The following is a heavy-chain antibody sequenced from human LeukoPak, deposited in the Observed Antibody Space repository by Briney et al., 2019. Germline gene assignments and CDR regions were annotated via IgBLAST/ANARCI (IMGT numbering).Heavy chain of an antibody. J-gene: IGHJ6*03. CDR3: ASSGSSSSGLSFCYYYYMDV. CDR1: GGTFSSYA. CDR2: IIPIFGTA. Sequence: ASVKVSCKASGGTFSSYAISWVRQAPGQGLEWMGGIIPIFGTANYAQKFQGRVTITTDESTSTAYMELSSLRSEDTAVYYCASSGSSSSGLSFCYYYYMDVWGKGTTVTVSS. V-gene: IGHV1-69*05. D-gene: IGHD6-6*01.